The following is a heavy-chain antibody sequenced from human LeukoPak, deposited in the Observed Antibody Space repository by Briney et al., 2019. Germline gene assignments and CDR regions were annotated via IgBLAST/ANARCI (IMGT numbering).Heavy chain of an antibody. D-gene: IGHD1-14*01. CDR3: ARVAPEDRRPITEYFQH. CDR2: INSDGSST. Sequence: HPGGSLRLSCAASGFTFSSYWMHWVRQAAGKGLVWVSRINSDGSSTSYADSVKGRFTISRDNAKNTLYLQMNSLRAEDTAVYYCARVAPEDRRPITEYFQHWGQGTLVTVSS. CDR1: GFTFSSYW. V-gene: IGHV3-74*01. J-gene: IGHJ1*01.